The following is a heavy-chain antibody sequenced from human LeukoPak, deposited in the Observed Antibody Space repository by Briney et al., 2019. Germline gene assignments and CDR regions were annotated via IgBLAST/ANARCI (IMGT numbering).Heavy chain of an antibody. J-gene: IGHJ5*02. Sequence: SETLSLTCAVSGGSISSSNWWSWVRQPPGKGLEWIGEIYHSGSTNYNPSLKSRVTISVDKSKNQFSLKLSSVTAADTAVYYCAKDPERMLGVDPWGQGTLVTVSS. CDR3: AKDPERMLGVDP. CDR2: IYHSGST. V-gene: IGHV4-4*02. CDR1: GGSISSSNW. D-gene: IGHD3-10*02.